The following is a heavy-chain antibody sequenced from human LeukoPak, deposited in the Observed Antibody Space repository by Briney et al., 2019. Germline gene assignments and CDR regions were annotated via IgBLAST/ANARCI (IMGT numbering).Heavy chain of an antibody. CDR1: GGTFNSFA. J-gene: IGHJ1*01. CDR3: ARMKYFDSTGYSHAEYFQH. V-gene: IGHV1-69*04. Sequence: SVKVSCKASGGTFNSFAISWVRQAPGQGLEWVGRIIPLLGTPDYAQKFQGRVTITSDKYTGTAYIELSSLRSEDTAMHYCARMKYFDSTGYSHAEYFQHWGQGTLVIVSS. D-gene: IGHD3-22*01. CDR2: IIPLLGTP.